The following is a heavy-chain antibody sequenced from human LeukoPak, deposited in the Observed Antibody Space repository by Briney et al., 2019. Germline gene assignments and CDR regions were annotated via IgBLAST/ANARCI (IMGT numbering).Heavy chain of an antibody. V-gene: IGHV3-64*01. CDR3: ARGLSRTYYYYYGMDV. Sequence: GGSLRLSCAASGFTFSSYAMSWVRQAPGKGLEYVSAISSNGGSTYYANSVKGRFTISRDNSKNTLYLQMGSLRAEDMAVYYCARGLSRTYYYYYGMDVWGQGTTVTVSS. CDR1: GFTFSSYA. J-gene: IGHJ6*02. CDR2: ISSNGGST.